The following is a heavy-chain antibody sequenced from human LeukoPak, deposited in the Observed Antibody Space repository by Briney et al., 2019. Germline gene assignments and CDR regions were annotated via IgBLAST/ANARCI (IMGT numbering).Heavy chain of an antibody. CDR3: ARFDTSGYYVDN. V-gene: IGHV4-59*01. J-gene: IGHJ4*02. CDR1: GGSISSYY. CDR2: IYYSEGT. Sequence: PSETLSLTCTVSGGSISSYYWSWTRQPPGKGLEWMGYIYYSEGTNYNPSLESRVAISVDTSKNQFSLMLNSVTAADTAVYYCARFDTSGYYVDNWGQGTLVTVSS. D-gene: IGHD3-22*01.